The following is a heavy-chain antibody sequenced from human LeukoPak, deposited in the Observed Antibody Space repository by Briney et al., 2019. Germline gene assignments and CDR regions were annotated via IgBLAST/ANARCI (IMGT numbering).Heavy chain of an antibody. CDR1: GGSFSGYY. J-gene: IGHJ6*02. CDR2: INHSGST. CDR3: ARVLRFLEWPFDLYYYGMDV. V-gene: IGHV4-34*01. D-gene: IGHD3-3*01. Sequence: PSETLSLTCAVYGGSFSGYYWSWIRQPPGKGLEWIGEINHSGSTNYNPSLKSRVTISVDTSKNQFSLKLSSVTAADTAVYYCARVLRFLEWPFDLYYYGMDVWGQGTTVTVSS.